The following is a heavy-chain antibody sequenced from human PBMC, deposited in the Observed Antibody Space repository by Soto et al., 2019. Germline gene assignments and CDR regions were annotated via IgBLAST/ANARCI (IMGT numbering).Heavy chain of an antibody. CDR2: FIPIFGTT. D-gene: IGHD3-22*01. Sequence: QVHLVQSGAEVKKPGSSVKVSCKASGGTFSSYAISWVRQAPGQGLEWMGGFIPIFGTTNYAQKSQARVTITADESTSTAYMELSSLRSEDTAVYYCTRDRGRRYNDGRGYYYSAYWGQGTLVTVSS. CDR1: GGTFSSYA. J-gene: IGHJ4*02. CDR3: TRDRGRRYNDGRGYYYSAY. V-gene: IGHV1-69*01.